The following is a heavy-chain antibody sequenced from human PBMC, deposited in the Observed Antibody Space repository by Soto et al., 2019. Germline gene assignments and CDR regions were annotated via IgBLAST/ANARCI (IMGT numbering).Heavy chain of an antibody. V-gene: IGHV3-15*01. Sequence: EMHLVDSGGGLVKPGGSLRLSCAASGFTFSHAWMSWVRQAPGKGLEWVGRIKSKADGETKDYGAPGSGRFTISRDDSQDILYLHMNSLRIEDTAVYYCCVIKRRDQYSTSGYWFDPWGPGTLVTVSS. J-gene: IGHJ5*02. CDR1: GFTFSHAW. CDR2: IKSKADGETK. CDR3: CVIKRRDQYSTSGYWFDP. D-gene: IGHD4-4*01.